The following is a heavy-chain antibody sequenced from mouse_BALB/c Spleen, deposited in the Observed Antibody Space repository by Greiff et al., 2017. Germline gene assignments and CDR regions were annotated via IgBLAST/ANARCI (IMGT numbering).Heavy chain of an antibody. Sequence: EVQRVESGGGLVQPGGSRKLSCAASGFTFSSFGMHWVRQAPEKGLEWVAYISSGSSTIYYADTVKGRFTISRDNPKNTLFLQMTSLRSEDTAMYYCARGKGNAMDYWGQGTSGTVSS. J-gene: IGHJ4*01. CDR1: GFTFSSFG. CDR2: ISSGSSTI. V-gene: IGHV5-17*02. CDR3: ARGKGNAMDY.